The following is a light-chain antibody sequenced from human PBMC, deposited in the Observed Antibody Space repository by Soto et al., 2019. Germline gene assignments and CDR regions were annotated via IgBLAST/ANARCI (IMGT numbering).Light chain of an antibody. J-gene: IGKJ5*01. Sequence: EIVLTQSPGTLSLSPGERASLSCRASQSVSSYSAWFQQKPGQAPRLLIYGASSRATGIPDRFSGTGSETDFTLTISRLEPEDFAVYYCQQYDNSPITFGQGTRLEIK. CDR2: GAS. CDR1: QSVSSY. CDR3: QQYDNSPIT. V-gene: IGKV3-20*01.